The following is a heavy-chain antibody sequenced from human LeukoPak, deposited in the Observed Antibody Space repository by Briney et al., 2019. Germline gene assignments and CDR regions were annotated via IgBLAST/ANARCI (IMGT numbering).Heavy chain of an antibody. V-gene: IGHV4-59*08. CDR1: GGSISSYY. Sequence: SETLSLTCTVSGGSISSYYWSWIRQPPGKGLEWIGYIYYSGSTNYNPSLKSRVTISVDTSKNQFSLKLSSVTAADTAVYYCARYSGSYYFDYWGQGTLVTVSS. CDR3: ARYSGSYYFDY. J-gene: IGHJ4*02. CDR2: IYYSGST. D-gene: IGHD1-26*01.